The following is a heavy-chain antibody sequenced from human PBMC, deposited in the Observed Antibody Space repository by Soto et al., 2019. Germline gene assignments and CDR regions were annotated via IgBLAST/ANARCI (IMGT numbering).Heavy chain of an antibody. D-gene: IGHD3-10*01. CDR3: AHKRDVSRGFKY. Sequence: QITLKESGPPLVKPTQTLTLTCTFSGFSLSINGVAVGWIRQPPGQALEWLALIYWDDDQRYNPSLKNRLTITKDTARHQVVLTMTNMDPVDTATYYCAHKRDVSRGFKYWGQGTLVTVSS. V-gene: IGHV2-5*02. CDR1: GFSLSINGVA. CDR2: IYWDDDQ. J-gene: IGHJ4*02.